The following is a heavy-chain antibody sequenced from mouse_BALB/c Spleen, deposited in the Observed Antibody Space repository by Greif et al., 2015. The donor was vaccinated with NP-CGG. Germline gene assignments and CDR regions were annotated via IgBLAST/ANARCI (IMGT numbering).Heavy chain of an antibody. D-gene: IGHD2-4*01. J-gene: IGHJ2*01. Sequence: VQLQQSGAELVRPGALVKLSCKASGFNIKDYYMHWVKQRPEQGLEWIGWIDPENGNTIYDPKFQGKASITADTSSNTAYLQLSSLTSEDTAVYYCARRGDYDDGYYFDYWGQGTTLTVSS. V-gene: IGHV14-1*02. CDR2: IDPENGNT. CDR1: GFNIKDYY. CDR3: ARRGDYDDGYYFDY.